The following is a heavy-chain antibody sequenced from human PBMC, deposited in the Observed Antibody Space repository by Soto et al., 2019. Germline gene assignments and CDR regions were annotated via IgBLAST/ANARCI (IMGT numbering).Heavy chain of an antibody. CDR2: IKSKADGSTT. V-gene: IGHV3-15*01. Sequence: EVQLVESGGGLVKPGGSLRLSCAASGLTLSNAWMTWVRQAPGKGLEWVGRIKSKADGSTTEYGSPVKDRFIISRDDSENTLDLQMHSLKTEDTAVYYCATPRPGSHGYGYWGQGTLVTVSS. J-gene: IGHJ4*02. CDR1: GLTLSNAW. D-gene: IGHD3-16*01. CDR3: ATPRPGSHGYGY.